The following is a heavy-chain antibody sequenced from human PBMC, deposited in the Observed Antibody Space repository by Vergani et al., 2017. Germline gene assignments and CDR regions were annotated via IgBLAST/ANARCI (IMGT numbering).Heavy chain of an antibody. V-gene: IGHV3-23*01. CDR3: TTACGLYYLHGEYFQY. CDR1: GFTFDTYT. Sequence: EVQLLESGGGLVQPGGSRRLSCAGAGFTFDTYTMAYVRQAPGKGLEWVATISGGGGDIFYADSVKGRFTISRDNSKNTLFLQMNSLKDEDTAVYYCTTACGLYYLHGEYFQYWGRGTLVSVSS. J-gene: IGHJ1*01. CDR2: ISGGGGDI. D-gene: IGHD3-10*01.